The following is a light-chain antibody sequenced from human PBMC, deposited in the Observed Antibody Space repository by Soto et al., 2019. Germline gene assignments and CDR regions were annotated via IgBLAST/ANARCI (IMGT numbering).Light chain of an antibody. Sequence: IPLTQSPSSLSASVGDRVTIACRASQSISNYLKWYQQRXGQAPKXXTYAASSLQSGVPSRFSGSGSGTDFTLTISCLQPEDFVTYYCQQTYSTPITFGQGTRLENK. CDR2: AAS. J-gene: IGKJ5*01. CDR1: QSISNY. CDR3: QQTYSTPIT. V-gene: IGKV1-39*01.